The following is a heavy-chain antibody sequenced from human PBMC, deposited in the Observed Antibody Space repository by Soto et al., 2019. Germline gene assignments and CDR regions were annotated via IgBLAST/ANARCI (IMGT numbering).Heavy chain of an antibody. J-gene: IGHJ4*03. V-gene: IGHV4-34*01. D-gene: IGHD1-20*01. CDR1: GVTFIGYC. CDR3: ARGLLSGGIYS. Sequence: PSAARSLTCACSGVTFIGYCWSWILQPPGKGLEWIGEINHSGSTNYNPSLKSRVTISVDTSKNQFSLKLSSVTAADTAVYYCARGLLSGGIYSWGYGTMVTV. CDR2: INHSGST.